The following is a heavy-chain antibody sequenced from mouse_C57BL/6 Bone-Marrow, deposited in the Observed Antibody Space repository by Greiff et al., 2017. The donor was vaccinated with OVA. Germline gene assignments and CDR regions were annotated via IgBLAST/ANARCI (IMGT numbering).Heavy chain of an antibody. J-gene: IGHJ4*01. D-gene: IGHD1-1*01. CDR2: SRNKANDYTT. Sequence: EVKVVESGGGLVQSGRSLRLSCATSGFTFSDFYMEWVRQAPGKGLEWIAASRNKANDYTTEYSASVKGRFIVSRDTSQSILYLQMNALRAEDTAIYYCARDGHYYGSSYAMDYWGQGTSVTVSS. CDR1: GFTFSDFY. CDR3: ARDGHYYGSSYAMDY. V-gene: IGHV7-1*01.